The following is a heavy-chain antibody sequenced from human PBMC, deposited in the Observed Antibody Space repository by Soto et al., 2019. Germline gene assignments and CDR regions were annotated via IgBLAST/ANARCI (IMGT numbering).Heavy chain of an antibody. Sequence: PGRPLRLSCAASEFNFSNYWMSWVRQAPGKGLEWVANIKQDGSEKYYVDSVKGRFTISIDNAKNSLYLQMNSLRAEDTAVYYCARFYYDSSGYLPSPYYYYYGMDVWGQGTTVTVS. J-gene: IGHJ6*02. CDR3: ARFYYDSSGYLPSPYYYYYGMDV. CDR1: EFNFSNYW. V-gene: IGHV3-7*04. D-gene: IGHD3-22*01. CDR2: IKQDGSEK.